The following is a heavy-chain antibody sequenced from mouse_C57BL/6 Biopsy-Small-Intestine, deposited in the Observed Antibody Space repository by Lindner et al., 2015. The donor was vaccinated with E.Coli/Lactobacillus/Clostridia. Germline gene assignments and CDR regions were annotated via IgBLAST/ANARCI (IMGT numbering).Heavy chain of an antibody. V-gene: IGHV1-81*01. D-gene: IGHD2-4*01. J-gene: IGHJ2*01. CDR3: ARSTMITTDFDY. CDR2: IYPRSDNT. CDR1: GYNYTSYG. Sequence: VQLQESGAELARPGASVKLSCKASGYNYTSYGISWVKQRTGQGLEWIGEIYPRSDNTYYNEKFKGKATLTADKSSSTAYMELRSLTSEDSAVYFCARSTMITTDFDYWGQGTTLTVSS.